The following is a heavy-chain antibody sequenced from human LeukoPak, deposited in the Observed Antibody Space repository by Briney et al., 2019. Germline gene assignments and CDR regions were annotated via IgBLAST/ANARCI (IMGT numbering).Heavy chain of an antibody. Sequence: SETLSLTCIVSGGSISSYYWSWIRQPPGKGLEWIGYIYYSGSTNYNPSLKSRVTISVDTSKNQFSLKLSSVTAADTVVYYCARAGKSLYSSTTWMDYWGQGTLVTVSS. V-gene: IGHV4-59*01. CDR1: GGSISSYY. D-gene: IGHD6-13*01. CDR3: ARAGKSLYSSTTWMDY. CDR2: IYYSGST. J-gene: IGHJ4*02.